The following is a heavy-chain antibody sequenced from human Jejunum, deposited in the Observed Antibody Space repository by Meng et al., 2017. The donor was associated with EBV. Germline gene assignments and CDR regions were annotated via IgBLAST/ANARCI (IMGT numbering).Heavy chain of an antibody. V-gene: IGHV7-4-1*02. J-gene: IGHJ4*02. D-gene: IGHD3-10*01. CDR3: ARDWGGDYLDY. CDR1: GYTFSSYA. Sequence: QWQLVQFGSELKKPGASVKVSCKASGYTFSSYAMNWVRRAPGQGLKWMGWINTKTGNPTYAQGFTGRFVFSLDTSVGTAYLQISSLKAEDTAVYYCARDWGGDYLDYWGQGTLVTVSS. CDR2: INTKTGNP.